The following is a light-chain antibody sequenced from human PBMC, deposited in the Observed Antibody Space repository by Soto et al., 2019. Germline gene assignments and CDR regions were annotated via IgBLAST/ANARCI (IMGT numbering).Light chain of an antibody. Sequence: QSVLTQTPSASGTPGQRVTIPCSGRSSNIGSNYVYWYQHLPGTAPKLLIYRNNQRPSGVPDRFSGSKSGTSVSLAISGLRSEDEAHYYCAAWDDSLSGHVVFGGGTKLTVL. V-gene: IGLV1-47*01. CDR2: RNN. J-gene: IGLJ2*01. CDR1: SSNIGSNY. CDR3: AAWDDSLSGHVV.